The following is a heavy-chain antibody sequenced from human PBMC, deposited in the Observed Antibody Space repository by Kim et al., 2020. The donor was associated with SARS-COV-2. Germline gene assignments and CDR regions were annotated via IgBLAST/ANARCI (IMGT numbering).Heavy chain of an antibody. J-gene: IGHJ6*01. CDR2: IYYSGST. V-gene: IGHV4-59*01. CDR3: SRDRLTTVVTSDYYYGMD. CDR1: GVSISSYY. Sequence: SETLSLTCTVSGVSISSYYWSWIRQPPGKGLEWIGYIYYSGSTNYNPSLQRRVTISAETSKNQLSLKLSSVTAADTAVFYCSRDRLTTVVTSDYYYGMD. D-gene: IGHD4-17*01.